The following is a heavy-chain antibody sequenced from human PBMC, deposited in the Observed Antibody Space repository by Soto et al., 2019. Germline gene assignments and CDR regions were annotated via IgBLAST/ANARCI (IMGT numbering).Heavy chain of an antibody. J-gene: IGHJ4*02. Sequence: EVQLVETGGGLIQPGGSLRLSCAASGFTVSSYYMSWVRQAPGKGLEWVSVIYSGGRTYYADSVKGRFTISRDNSKNELYLQMNSLSAEDTAVYYCAQSGSYYGGFDYWGQGTLVTVSS. CDR3: AQSGSYYGGFDY. D-gene: IGHD1-26*01. CDR2: IYSGGRT. V-gene: IGHV3-53*02. CDR1: GFTVSSYY.